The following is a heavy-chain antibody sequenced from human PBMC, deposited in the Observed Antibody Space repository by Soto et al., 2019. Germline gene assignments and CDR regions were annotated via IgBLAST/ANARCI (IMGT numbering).Heavy chain of an antibody. V-gene: IGHV3-23*01. CDR3: AKDTSSSPYYMDV. D-gene: IGHD2-2*01. CDR2: ITGSTGTT. J-gene: IGHJ6*03. CDR1: GFTFSSFA. Sequence: PGGSLRLSCAASGFTFSSFAMSWVRHAPGKGLEWVSEITGSTGTTYYADSVRGRFIISRDNSQNTLHLQMNSLRPEDTAVYYCAKDTSSSPYYMDVWGKGTTVTVSS.